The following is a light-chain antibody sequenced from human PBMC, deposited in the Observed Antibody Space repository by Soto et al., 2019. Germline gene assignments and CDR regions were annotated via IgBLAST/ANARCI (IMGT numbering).Light chain of an antibody. CDR3: SSYTTSSTLYV. Sequence: QSVLTQPASVSGSPGQSITLSCTGTSSDVGAYNYVSWYQQYPGKAPKYIIYDVTNRPSGVSYRFSGSKSGNTASLTISGLQAEDEADYYCSSYTTSSTLYVFGTGTKVTVL. CDR2: DVT. V-gene: IGLV2-14*03. J-gene: IGLJ1*01. CDR1: SSDVGAYNY.